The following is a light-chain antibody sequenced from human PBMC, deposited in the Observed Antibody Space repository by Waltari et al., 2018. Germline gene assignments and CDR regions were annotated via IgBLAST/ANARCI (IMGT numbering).Light chain of an antibody. CDR1: NYNIGNNY. CDR2: RNN. CDR3: ASWDGSLGGVI. J-gene: IGLJ2*01. Sequence: QSVLSQPPSASGTPGQRVTISCSGTNYNIGNNYVYWYHQLPGTAPKLLIYRNNQRPSGVPDRFSGSQSGTSASLAISGLRSEDEAHYYCASWDGSLGGVIFGGGTKLTVL. V-gene: IGLV1-47*01.